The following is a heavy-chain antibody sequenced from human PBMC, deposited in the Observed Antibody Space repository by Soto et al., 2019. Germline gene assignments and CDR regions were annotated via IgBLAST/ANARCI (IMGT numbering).Heavy chain of an antibody. Sequence: QVQLQESGPGLVKPSQTLSLTCTVSGGSISSGGYYWSWIRQHPGKGLEWIGYIYYSGSTYYNPSLKSRVTISVDTSKNQFSLKLSSVTAADTAVYYCARGLMITFGGVIVSPEPVDCWGQGTLVTVSS. CDR1: GGSISSGGYY. D-gene: IGHD3-16*02. J-gene: IGHJ4*02. CDR2: IYYSGST. CDR3: ARGLMITFGGVIVSPEPVDC. V-gene: IGHV4-31*03.